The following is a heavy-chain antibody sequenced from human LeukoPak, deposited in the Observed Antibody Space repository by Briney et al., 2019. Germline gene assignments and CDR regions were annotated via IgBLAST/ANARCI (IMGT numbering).Heavy chain of an antibody. CDR2: IIPIFGTA. CDR1: GATFSSYA. V-gene: IGHV1-69*13. J-gene: IGHJ6*02. Sequence: PVKVSCKASGATFSSYAISWVRQAPGQGLEWMGGIIPIFGTANYAQKFQGRVTITADESTSTAYMELSSLRSEDTAVYFCARGGTSRRSSRPGRYYYYGMDVWGQGTTVTVSS. CDR3: ARGGTSRRSSRPGRYYYYGMDV. D-gene: IGHD3-16*01.